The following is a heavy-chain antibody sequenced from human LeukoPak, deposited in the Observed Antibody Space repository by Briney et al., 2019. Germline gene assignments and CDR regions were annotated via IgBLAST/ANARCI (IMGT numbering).Heavy chain of an antibody. CDR3: AKTSAGIRGGYFDY. D-gene: IGHD3-10*01. Sequence: GGSLRLSCAASGFTFSSYAMSWVRQAPGKGLEWVSLINDSGGNTYYADSVKGRFTIFRDNSKNTLFLQMSSLRAEDTAVYYCAKTSAGIRGGYFDYWGQGTLVTVSS. CDR1: GFTFSSYA. V-gene: IGHV3-23*01. J-gene: IGHJ4*02. CDR2: INDSGGNT.